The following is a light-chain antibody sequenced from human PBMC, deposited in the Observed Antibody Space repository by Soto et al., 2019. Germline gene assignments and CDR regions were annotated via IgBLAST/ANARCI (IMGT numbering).Light chain of an antibody. CDR3: QSYDSKLSGWV. V-gene: IGLV1-40*01. J-gene: IGLJ7*01. CDR1: SSNIGAGYH. Sequence: QSVLTQPPSVSGAPGQRVTISCAGSSSNIGAGYHVHWFQHLPGTAPKLLIFGNSNRPSGVPDRFSGSKSGTSASLAITGLQAEDEAEYFCQSYDSKLSGWVFGGGTQLTVL. CDR2: GNS.